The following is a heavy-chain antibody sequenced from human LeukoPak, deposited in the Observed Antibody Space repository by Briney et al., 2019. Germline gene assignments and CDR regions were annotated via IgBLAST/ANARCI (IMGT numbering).Heavy chain of an antibody. J-gene: IGHJ4*02. CDR2: IKQDGSEK. V-gene: IGHV3-7*01. CDR1: GFTFSSYW. Sequence: PGGSLRLSCAASGFTFSSYWMSWVRQAPGKGLEWVANIKQDGSEKYYVDSVKGRFTISRDNAKNSLYLQMNGLRAEDTAVYYCARFDDFWSGYFDYWGQGTLVTVSS. D-gene: IGHD3-3*01. CDR3: ARFDDFWSGYFDY.